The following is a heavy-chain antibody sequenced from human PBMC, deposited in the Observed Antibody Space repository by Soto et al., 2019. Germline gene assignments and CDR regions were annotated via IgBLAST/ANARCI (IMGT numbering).Heavy chain of an antibody. D-gene: IGHD5-18*01. CDR1: GGIFSSNA. J-gene: IGHJ4*02. V-gene: IGHV1-69*13. CDR3: ATGGRGYSSAPRFYFEY. Sequence: SVKVSCKASGGIFSSNAISWVRQAPGQGLEWMGGILPIFDTTNYAQKFQGRVTITADESTSTDYMELSSLKSDDTALDYCATGGRGYSSAPRFYFEYWGQGTLVTVSS. CDR2: ILPIFDTT.